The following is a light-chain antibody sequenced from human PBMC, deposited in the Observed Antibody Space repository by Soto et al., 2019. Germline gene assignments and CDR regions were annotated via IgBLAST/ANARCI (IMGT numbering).Light chain of an antibody. CDR1: SSDVGVYDF. CDR2: DVT. Sequence: QSVLTQPPSASGSPGQSVTISCTGASSDVGVYDFVSWYQQHPGKAPKLMIYDVTKMPSGVPDRFAGSKSGNTGSLTVSGLQADDDADYYCASFAGSGIPVAFGGGTKLTVL. J-gene: IGLJ2*01. V-gene: IGLV2-8*01. CDR3: ASFAGSGIPVA.